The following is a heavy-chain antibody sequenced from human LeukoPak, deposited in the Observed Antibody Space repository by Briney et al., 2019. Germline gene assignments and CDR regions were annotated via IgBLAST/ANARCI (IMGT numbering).Heavy chain of an antibody. CDR1: GFTFNDYW. Sequence: PGGSLRLPCAASGFTFNDYWMSWVRQAPGKGLEWVASIKQDGGEKRYVDSVKGRFTISRDNTENSLYLQMNSLGAEDTALYYCARVRLANTPEFFQHWGQGTLVTVSS. D-gene: IGHD3-9*01. V-gene: IGHV3-7*03. CDR2: IKQDGGEK. CDR3: ARVRLANTPEFFQH. J-gene: IGHJ1*01.